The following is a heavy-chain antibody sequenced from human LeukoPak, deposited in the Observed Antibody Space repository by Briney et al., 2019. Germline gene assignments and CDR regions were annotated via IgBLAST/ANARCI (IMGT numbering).Heavy chain of an antibody. CDR3: ERGLYCSSTSCYSRSAEYFQH. J-gene: IGHJ1*01. CDR2: MNPNSGNT. CDR1: GYTFTSYD. D-gene: IGHD2-2*02. V-gene: IGHV1-8*03. Sequence: GASVKVSCKASGYTFTSYDINWVRQATGQGLEWMGWMNPNSGNTGYAQKVQGRVTITRNTSISTAYMELSSLRSEDTAVYYCERGLYCSSTSCYSRSAEYFQHWGQGTLVTVPS.